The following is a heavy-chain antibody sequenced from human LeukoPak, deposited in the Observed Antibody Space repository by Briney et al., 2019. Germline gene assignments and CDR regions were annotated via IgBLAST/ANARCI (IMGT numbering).Heavy chain of an antibody. D-gene: IGHD1-1*01. CDR3: AKRGPPPGTYGNWIDP. V-gene: IGHV3-30*02. Sequence: SGGSLRLSCAASGFSFTYNDMHWVRQAPGKGLEWVACIEHDGQNIHYADSVKGRFTVSRDNPASTLYLQMNNLTREDTAVYYCAKRGPPPGTYGNWIDPWGQGTLVTVSS. CDR2: IEHDGQNI. J-gene: IGHJ5*02. CDR1: GFSFTYND.